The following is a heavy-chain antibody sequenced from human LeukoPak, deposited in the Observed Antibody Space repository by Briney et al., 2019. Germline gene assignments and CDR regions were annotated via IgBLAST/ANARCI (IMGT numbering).Heavy chain of an antibody. CDR1: GYTFTGYY. Sequence: ASVKVSCKASGYTFTGYYMHWVRQAPGQGLEWMEWINPNSGGTNYAQKFQGRVTMTRDTSISTAYMELSRLRSDDTAVYYCARDDSFDGIAAAWGQGTLVTVSS. CDR2: INPNSGGT. CDR3: ARDDSFDGIAAA. V-gene: IGHV1-2*02. D-gene: IGHD6-13*01. J-gene: IGHJ4*02.